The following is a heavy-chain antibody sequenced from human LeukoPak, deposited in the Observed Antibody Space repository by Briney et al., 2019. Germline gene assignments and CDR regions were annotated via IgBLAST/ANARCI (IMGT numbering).Heavy chain of an antibody. D-gene: IGHD3-22*01. V-gene: IGHV3-23*01. CDR1: GFTFSSYA. Sequence: GGSLRLSCAASGFTFSSYAMSWVRQAPGKGLEWVSAISGSGGSTYHADSVKGRFTISRDNSQNTLYLQMNSLRAADTAVYSCAQDYYDSSGYYYVWYYWGQGTLVTVSS. J-gene: IGHJ4*02. CDR2: ISGSGGST. CDR3: AQDYYDSSGYYYVWYY.